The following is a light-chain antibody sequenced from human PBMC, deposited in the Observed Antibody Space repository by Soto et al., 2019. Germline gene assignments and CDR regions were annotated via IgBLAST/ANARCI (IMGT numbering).Light chain of an antibody. CDR2: KAS. CDR1: QSISGW. V-gene: IGKV1-5*03. J-gene: IGKJ1*01. Sequence: DIQMTQSPSTLSASVGDRVTITCRASQSISGWLAWYQQKPGKAPKLLIYKASSLESGVPSRFSGSGSGTEFTLTISSLQPGDLATYYCEQNHNSPWTFGQGTKVEI. CDR3: EQNHNSPWT.